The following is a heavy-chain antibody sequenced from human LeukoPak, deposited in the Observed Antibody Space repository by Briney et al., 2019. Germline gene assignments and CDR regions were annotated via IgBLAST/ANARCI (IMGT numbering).Heavy chain of an antibody. CDR1: GGSFSDYY. Sequence: SETLSLTCAVYGGSFSDYYWSWIRQPPGKGLEWIGEINDGGITNDNPSLKSRVTKSLDTSKKQFSLKLSSVTAADTAVYYCAMHTVIASSWSLDYWGQGTLVTVSS. CDR3: AMHTVIASSWSLDY. V-gene: IGHV4-34*01. CDR2: INDGGIT. D-gene: IGHD6-13*01. J-gene: IGHJ4*02.